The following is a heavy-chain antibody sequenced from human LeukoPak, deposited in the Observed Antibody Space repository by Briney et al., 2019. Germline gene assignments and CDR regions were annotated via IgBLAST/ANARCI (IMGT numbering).Heavy chain of an antibody. J-gene: IGHJ5*02. CDR2: IYASGST. Sequence: SETLSLTCTVSGDSISSYYWSWIRQPAGKGVEWIGRIYASGSTNYNPSLKSRVTMSLDTSKNQFSLNLSSVTAADTAVYYCARKALPGNWFDPWGQGTLVTVSS. CDR1: GDSISSYY. CDR3: ARKALPGNWFDP. V-gene: IGHV4-4*07.